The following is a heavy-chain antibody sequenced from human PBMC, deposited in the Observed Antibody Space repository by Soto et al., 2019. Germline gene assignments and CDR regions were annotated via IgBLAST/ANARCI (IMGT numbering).Heavy chain of an antibody. D-gene: IGHD5-18*01. Sequence: QVQLVQSGAEVRKPGASVKVSCTASGYTFTNYGITWVRQAPGQGLEWMGWISVNNGNTNYAQKVQGRVTMTTDTSTSTAYMELWRLSYDDTAVYYCARPHSYGSDRFFDLWGRGTLVTVSS. CDR3: ARPHSYGSDRFFDL. V-gene: IGHV1-18*04. J-gene: IGHJ2*01. CDR1: GYTFTNYG. CDR2: ISVNNGNT.